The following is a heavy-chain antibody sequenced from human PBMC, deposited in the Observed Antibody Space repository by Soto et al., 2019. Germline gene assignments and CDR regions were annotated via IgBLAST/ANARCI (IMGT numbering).Heavy chain of an antibody. Sequence: SETLSLTCTVSGGSITSGGYSWTWIRQSPGKGLEWIGYTYQSGSAYYNPSLKSRVTISVDRFKNQFSLNLTSVTAADTAVYYCARDYYGMDVWGQGTTVTVSS. V-gene: IGHV4-30-2*06. CDR3: ARDYYGMDV. CDR2: TYQSGSA. J-gene: IGHJ6*02. CDR1: GGSITSGGYS.